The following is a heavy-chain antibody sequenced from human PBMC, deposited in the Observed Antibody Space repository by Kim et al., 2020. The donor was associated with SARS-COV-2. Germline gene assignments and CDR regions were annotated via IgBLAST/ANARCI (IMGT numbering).Heavy chain of an antibody. CDR2: IYYSGST. CDR1: GGSISSGGYY. CDR3: ARVNSSGYYSDY. D-gene: IGHD3-22*01. V-gene: IGHV4-31*03. J-gene: IGHJ4*02. Sequence: SETLSLTCTVSGGSISSGGYYWSWIRQHPGKGLEWIGYIYYSGSTYYNPSLKSRVTISVDTSKNQFSLKLTSVTAADTAVYYCARVNSSGYYSDYWGQGTLVTVSS.